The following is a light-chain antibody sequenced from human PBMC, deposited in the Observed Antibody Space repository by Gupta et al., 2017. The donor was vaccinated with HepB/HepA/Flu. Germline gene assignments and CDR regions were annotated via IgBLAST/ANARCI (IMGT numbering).Light chain of an antibody. CDR2: EVS. CDR3: SSYAGSNIIYV. CDR1: SSDVGGYND. Sequence: QSALTHPPSASRPPGHPVTTPRTGTSSDVGGYNDVSWYQQHPGKAPKLMIYEVSKRPSGVPDRFAGSKAGNAASLTVSGLQAEDDADYYGSSYAGSNIIYVFGTGTKVTVL. V-gene: IGLV2-8*01. J-gene: IGLJ1*01.